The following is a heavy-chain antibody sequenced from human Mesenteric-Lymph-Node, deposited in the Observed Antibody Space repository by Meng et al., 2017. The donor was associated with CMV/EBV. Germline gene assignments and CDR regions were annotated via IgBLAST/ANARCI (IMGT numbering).Heavy chain of an antibody. Sequence: ASVKVSCKASVYTFTNYGINWLRQPPGQGLEWMGWISIYTVNTEFVQKHEGRVTMTKDTSKSTDYMEMSRLRYDDTAVYYCARALVTLHWEWSVYGMDVWGQGTTVTVSS. D-gene: IGHD3-3*01. J-gene: IGHJ6*02. V-gene: IGHV1-18*01. CDR2: ISIYTVNT. CDR3: ARALVTLHWEWSVYGMDV. CDR1: VYTFTNYG.